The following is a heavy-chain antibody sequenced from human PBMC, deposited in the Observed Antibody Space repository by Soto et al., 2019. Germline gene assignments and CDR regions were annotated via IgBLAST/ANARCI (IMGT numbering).Heavy chain of an antibody. CDR1: GFTFSTYT. Sequence: EVQLLESGGGLVQPGGSLRLSCAASGFTFSTYTMSWLRQAPGKGLEWVSAISGSGGHTYYADSVKGRLIVSRDSSKNTLYLQMNSLRAEDTAVYYCAKDGSYSSSWPYYFDHWGQGTLVTVSS. CDR2: ISGSGGHT. D-gene: IGHD6-13*01. CDR3: AKDGSYSSSWPYYFDH. V-gene: IGHV3-23*01. J-gene: IGHJ4*02.